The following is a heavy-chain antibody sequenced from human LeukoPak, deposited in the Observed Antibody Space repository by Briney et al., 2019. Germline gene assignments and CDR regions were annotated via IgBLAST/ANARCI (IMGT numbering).Heavy chain of an antibody. D-gene: IGHD4-17*01. CDR3: AKADYGDYLFDY. Sequence: PGGSLRLSCAASGFTFSSYAMSWVRQAPGKGLEWVSAISGSGGSTYYADSVKGRFTISRDNSKNTPYLQMNSLRAEDTAVYYCAKADYGDYLFDYWGQGTLVTVSS. CDR2: ISGSGGST. CDR1: GFTFSSYA. J-gene: IGHJ4*02. V-gene: IGHV3-23*01.